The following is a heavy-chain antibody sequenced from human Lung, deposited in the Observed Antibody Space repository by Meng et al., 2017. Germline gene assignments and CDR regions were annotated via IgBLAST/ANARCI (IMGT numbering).Heavy chain of an antibody. J-gene: IGHJ4*02. D-gene: IGHD4-11*01. CDR3: ARGPTTMAHDFDY. CDR2: INHSGST. CDR1: GGSFSDYY. Sequence: QVHLQEWGAGLLKPSETLSLTCVVSGGSFSDYYWSWIRQPPGKGLEWIGEINHSGSTNYNPSLESRATISVDTSQNNLSLKLSSVTAAVSAVYYCARGPTTMAHDFDYWGQGTLVTVSS. V-gene: IGHV4-34*01.